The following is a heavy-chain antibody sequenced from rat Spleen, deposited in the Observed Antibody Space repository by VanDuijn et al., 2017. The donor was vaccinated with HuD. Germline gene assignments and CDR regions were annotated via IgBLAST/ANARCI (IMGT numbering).Heavy chain of an antibody. J-gene: IGHJ2*01. CDR1: GFTFSDFF. Sequence: EVQLVESDGGLVQPGRSLNLSCAASGFTFSDFFMAWVRQAPTTGLEWVATISYGDSSGHSGTYYRDSVKGRFTISRDNAKSTLSLQMDSLRSEDTATYYCARRHYGYTDYFDYWGQGVMVTVSS. CDR3: ARRHYGYTDYFDY. V-gene: IGHV5-29*01. CDR2: ISYGDSSGHSGT. D-gene: IGHD1-9*01.